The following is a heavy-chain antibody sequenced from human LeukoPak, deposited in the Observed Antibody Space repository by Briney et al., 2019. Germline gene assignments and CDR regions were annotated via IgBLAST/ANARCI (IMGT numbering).Heavy chain of an antibody. Sequence: GGSLRLSCAASGFTFRSYGMHWVRQAPGKGLEWVAYIQNDGSNEQYADSVKGRFSISRDSSKNILYLQVNSLRAEDTAVYYCAKDRCSNGIGCYYYYMDVWGKGTTVTISS. V-gene: IGHV3-30*02. CDR3: AKDRCSNGIGCYYYYMDV. CDR1: GFTFRSYG. D-gene: IGHD2-8*01. J-gene: IGHJ6*03. CDR2: IQNDGSNE.